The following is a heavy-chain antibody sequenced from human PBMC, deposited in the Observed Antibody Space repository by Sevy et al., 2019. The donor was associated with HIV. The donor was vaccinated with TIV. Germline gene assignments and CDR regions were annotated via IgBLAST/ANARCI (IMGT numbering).Heavy chain of an antibody. J-gene: IGHJ6*02. V-gene: IGHV4-61*03. Sequence: SETLSLTCTVSGGSVSSGRYYWSWIRQPPGKGLKWIGYFYDSGRTKYNPSLKSRVTIAVDMSKNLFSLKLTSVTAADTAVYYCARHGAVQLAFGMDVWGQGTRVTVSS. CDR1: GGSVSSGRYY. CDR3: ARHGAVQLAFGMDV. CDR2: FYDSGRT. D-gene: IGHD1-1*01.